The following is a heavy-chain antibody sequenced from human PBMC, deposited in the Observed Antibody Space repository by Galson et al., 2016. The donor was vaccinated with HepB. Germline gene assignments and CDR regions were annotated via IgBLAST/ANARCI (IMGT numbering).Heavy chain of an antibody. V-gene: IGHV1-46*01. CDR2: ITPSGGAT. D-gene: IGHD4-17*01. CDR3: VRQSYGDFPSDY. J-gene: IGHJ4*02. Sequence: SCKASGYIFTSYYIHWVRQAPGQGLEWMGRITPSGGATTFAQKFQGRVTLTRDTPTNTVYMELSSLRSEDTAMYYCVRQSYGDFPSDYWGQGTLVTVSS. CDR1: GYIFTSYY.